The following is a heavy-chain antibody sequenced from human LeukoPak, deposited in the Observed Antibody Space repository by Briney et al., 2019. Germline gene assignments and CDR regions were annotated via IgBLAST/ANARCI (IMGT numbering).Heavy chain of an antibody. CDR2: IYYSGST. CDR3: ARLYGSGSYYMDV. J-gene: IGHJ6*03. CDR1: GYSITNGYY. V-gene: IGHV4-38-2*02. Sequence: SETLSLTCTVSGYSITNGYYWGWIRQPPGKGLEWIGGIYYSGSTYYKPSLKSRVTISVDTSKNQFSLKVSSVTAADTAVYYCARLYGSGSYYMDVWGKGTTVTISS. D-gene: IGHD3-10*01.